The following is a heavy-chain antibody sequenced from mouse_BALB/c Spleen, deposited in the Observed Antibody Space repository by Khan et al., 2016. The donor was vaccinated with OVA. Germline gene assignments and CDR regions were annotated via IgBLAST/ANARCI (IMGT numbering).Heavy chain of an antibody. CDR3: TREEALYYFDY. CDR1: GYIFTSYW. J-gene: IGHJ2*01. V-gene: IGHV1S132*01. Sequence: QVRLQQSGAELVRPGASVKLSCKTSGYIFTSYWIHWVKQRSGQGLEWIARIYPGTNNTYYNENLKDRATLTADKSSSTAYMQLSSLKSEDSAVYFCTREEALYYFDYWGQGTTLTVSA. CDR2: IYPGTNNT. D-gene: IGHD3-2*02.